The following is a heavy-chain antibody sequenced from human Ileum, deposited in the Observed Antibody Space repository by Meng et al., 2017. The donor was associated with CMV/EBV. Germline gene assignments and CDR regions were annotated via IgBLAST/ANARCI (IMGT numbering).Heavy chain of an antibody. CDR3: TTEGYSISWHAFDY. D-gene: IGHD6-13*01. J-gene: IGHJ4*02. V-gene: IGHV3-15*01. Sequence: GESLKISCAASGFTFSNAWMSWVRQAPGKGLEWVGRIKSKTYGGTTDYAAPVKGRFTLSRDDSKNTLYLQMSSLKTEDTAVYYCTTEGYSISWHAFDYWGQGNLVTVSS. CDR1: GFTFSNAW. CDR2: IKSKTYGGTT.